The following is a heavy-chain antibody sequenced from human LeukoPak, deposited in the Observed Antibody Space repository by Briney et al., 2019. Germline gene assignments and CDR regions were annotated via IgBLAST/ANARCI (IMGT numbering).Heavy chain of an antibody. D-gene: IGHD6-19*01. CDR3: HIAVAGTRFDY. J-gene: IGHJ4*02. CDR1: GGSFSGYY. CDR2: INHSGST. Sequence: PSETLSLTCAVYGGSFSGYYWSWIRQPPGKGLEWIGEINHSGSTNYNPSLKSRVTISVDTSKNQFSLKLSSVTAADTAVYYCHIAVAGTRFDYWGQGTLVTVSS. V-gene: IGHV4-34*01.